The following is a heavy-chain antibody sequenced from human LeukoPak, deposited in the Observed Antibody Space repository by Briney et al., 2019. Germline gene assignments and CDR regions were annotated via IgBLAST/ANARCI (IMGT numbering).Heavy chain of an antibody. CDR2: IIPIFGTA. D-gene: IGHD3-9*01. CDR1: GGTFSSYA. CDR3: ASRDYDILTGYYNGEYYYYGMDV. J-gene: IGHJ6*02. V-gene: IGHV1-69*13. Sequence: ASVKVSCKASGGTFSSYAISWVRQAPGQGLEWMGGIIPIFGTANYAQKFQGRVTITADESTSTAYMELSSLRSEDTAAYYCASRDYDILTGYYNGEYYYYGMDVWGQGTTVTVSS.